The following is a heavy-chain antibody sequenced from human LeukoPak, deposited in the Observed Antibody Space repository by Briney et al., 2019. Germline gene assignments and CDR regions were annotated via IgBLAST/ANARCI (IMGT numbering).Heavy chain of an antibody. J-gene: IGHJ4*02. V-gene: IGHV3-74*01. CDR3: AREDTDAVAGTPYFDY. Sequence: QTGGSLRLSCAASGLTFSSHWMHWVRQAPGKGLVWVSRITNDGSSTTYADSVKGRFTISRDNAKNSLYLQMNSLRAEDTAVYYCAREDTDAVAGTPYFDYWGQGTLVTVSS. D-gene: IGHD6-19*01. CDR1: GLTFSSHW. CDR2: ITNDGSST.